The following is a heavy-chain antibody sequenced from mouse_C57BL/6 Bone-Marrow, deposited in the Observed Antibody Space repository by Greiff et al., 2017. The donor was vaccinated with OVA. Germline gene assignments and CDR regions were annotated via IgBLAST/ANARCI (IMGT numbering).Heavy chain of an antibody. V-gene: IGHV8-12*01. CDR2: IYWDDDK. CDR3: AYYYYGSSPYWYFDV. J-gene: IGHJ1*03. CDR1: GFSLSTSGMG. D-gene: IGHD1-1*01. Sequence: QVTLKESGPGILQSSQTLSLTCSFSGFSLSTSGMGVSWIRQPSGKGLEWLAHIYWDDDKRYNPSLKSRPTISKDTSRNQVFLKITSVDTADTATYYCAYYYYGSSPYWYFDVWGTGTTVTVSS.